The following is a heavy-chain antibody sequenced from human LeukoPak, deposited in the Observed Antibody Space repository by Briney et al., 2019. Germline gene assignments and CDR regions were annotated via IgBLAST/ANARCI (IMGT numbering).Heavy chain of an antibody. D-gene: IGHD5-24*01. Sequence: GGSLRLSCAASGFTFSSYWMSWVRQAPGKGLEWVANIKQDGSEKYYVDSVKGRFTISRDNAKNSLYLQMNSLRAEDTALYYCAKLVSGDGYLGAFDIWGQGTMVTVSS. J-gene: IGHJ3*02. V-gene: IGHV3-7*03. CDR3: AKLVSGDGYLGAFDI. CDR2: IKQDGSEK. CDR1: GFTFSSYW.